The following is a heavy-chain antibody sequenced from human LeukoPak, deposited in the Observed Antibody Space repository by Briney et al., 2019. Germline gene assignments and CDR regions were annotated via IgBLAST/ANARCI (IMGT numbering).Heavy chain of an antibody. V-gene: IGHV3-48*03. CDR2: ISSSGSTI. J-gene: IGHJ4*02. Sequence: GGSLRLSCAASGFTFSSYEMNWVRRAPGKGLEWVSYISSSGSTIYYADSVKGRFTISRDNAKNSLYLQMNSLRAEDTAVYYCAKDQGYSYGSGYFDYWGQGTLVTVSS. CDR1: GFTFSSYE. CDR3: AKDQGYSYGSGYFDY. D-gene: IGHD5-18*01.